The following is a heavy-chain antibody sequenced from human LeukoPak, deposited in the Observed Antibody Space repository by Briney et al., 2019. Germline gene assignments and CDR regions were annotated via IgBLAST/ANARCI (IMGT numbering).Heavy chain of an antibody. D-gene: IGHD3-9*01. CDR2: IYYSGST. CDR3: ARAGDYDILTGKNNWFDP. J-gene: IGHJ5*02. V-gene: IGHV4-61*01. CDR1: GGSVSSGSYY. Sequence: SETLSLTCTVSGGSVSSGSYYWSWIRQPPGKGLGWIGYIYYSGSTNYNPSLKSRVTISVDRSKNQFSLKLSSVTAADTAVYYCARAGDYDILTGKNNWFDPWGQGTLVTVSS.